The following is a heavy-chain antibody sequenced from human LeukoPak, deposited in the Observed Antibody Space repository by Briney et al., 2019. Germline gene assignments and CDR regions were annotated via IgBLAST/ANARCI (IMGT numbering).Heavy chain of an antibody. CDR2: IYPSDSDT. D-gene: IGHD2-2*01. CDR3: ARRYCSGTSCQGWYFDL. CDR1: GYSFTSYW. Sequence: GESLKISCKGSGYSFTSYWIGWVRQMSGKGLEWMGIIYPSDSDTRYSPSFEGQVTISADKSINTAYLQWSSLKASDTAMYYCARRYCSGTSCQGWYFDLWGRGTLVIVSS. V-gene: IGHV5-51*01. J-gene: IGHJ2*01.